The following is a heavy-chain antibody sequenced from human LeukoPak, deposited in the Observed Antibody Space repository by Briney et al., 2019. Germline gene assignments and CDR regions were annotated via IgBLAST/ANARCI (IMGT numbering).Heavy chain of an antibody. CDR2: ISPSGPDT. Sequence: GGSLRLSCAASGFTFNSYAMSWVRQAPGKGLEWVSAISPSGPDTYYADSVKGRFTISRDNSKNTLYLQMSSLRAEDSAVYYCAKRGGYETMAAFDYWGQGTLVTVPS. V-gene: IGHV3-23*01. J-gene: IGHJ4*02. D-gene: IGHD3-10*01. CDR3: AKRGGYETMAAFDY. CDR1: GFTFNSYA.